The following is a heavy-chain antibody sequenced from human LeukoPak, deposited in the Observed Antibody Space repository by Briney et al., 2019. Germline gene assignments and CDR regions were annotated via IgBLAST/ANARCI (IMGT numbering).Heavy chain of an antibody. D-gene: IGHD1-26*01. J-gene: IGHJ4*02. V-gene: IGHV4-4*02. CDR2: IAHDGTT. CDR3: TREDRPYCPFAY. CDR1: GGSIDITNY. Sequence: SSETLSLTCGVSGGSIDITNYWSWVRQAPGKGLEWIGEIAHDGTTNYNPSLRSRVAMSFVRANNQFSLSLTSVTAADTAVYYCTREDRPYCPFAYWGQGVLVTVSS.